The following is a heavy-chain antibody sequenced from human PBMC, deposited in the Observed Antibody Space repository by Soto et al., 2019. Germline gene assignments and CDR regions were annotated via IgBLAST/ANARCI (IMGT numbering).Heavy chain of an antibody. J-gene: IGHJ6*02. Sequence: PLETLCLSWSVAGGSISSSSDCWGWIRQPPGKGLEWIGSIYYSGSTYYNPSLKSRVTISVDTSKNQFSLKLSSVTAADTAVYYCARRSGYYYGMDVWGQGTTVTVSS. V-gene: IGHV4-39*01. CDR1: GGSISSSSDC. CDR3: ARRSGYYYGMDV. CDR2: IYYSGST.